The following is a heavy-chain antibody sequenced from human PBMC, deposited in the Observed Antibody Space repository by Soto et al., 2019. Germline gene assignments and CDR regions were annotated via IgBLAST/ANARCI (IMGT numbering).Heavy chain of an antibody. CDR1: EFTFSNFV. J-gene: IGHJ4*01. D-gene: IGHD6-19*01. Sequence: GGALRLSCAASEFTFSNFVMVWVRQAPRKGLEWVSGISPSGGGTYYADSVKGRFTISRDNSKNTLFLQMHSLRAEDTALYYCAKGSRSGLYYFEYWGHRTPVPV. V-gene: IGHV3-23*01. CDR2: ISPSGGGT. CDR3: AKGSRSGLYYFEY.